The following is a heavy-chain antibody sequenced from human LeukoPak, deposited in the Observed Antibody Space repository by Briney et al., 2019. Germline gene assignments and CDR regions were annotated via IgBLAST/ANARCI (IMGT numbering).Heavy chain of an antibody. CDR2: TSYDGSNK. CDR1: GFTFSSYG. D-gene: IGHD6-13*01. Sequence: GGSLRLSCVASGFTFSSYGMHWVRQAPGKGLERVAVTSYDGSNKYYADSVKGRFTISRDNSKNTLYLQMNSLRAEDTAVYYCARGAAAAATGRNWFDPWGQGTLVTVSS. CDR3: ARGAAAAATGRNWFDP. J-gene: IGHJ5*02. V-gene: IGHV3-30*03.